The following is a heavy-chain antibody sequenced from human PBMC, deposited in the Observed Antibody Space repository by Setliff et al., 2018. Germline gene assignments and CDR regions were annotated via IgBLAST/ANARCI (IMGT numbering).Heavy chain of an antibody. CDR2: IYTSWST. D-gene: IGHD3-3*01. J-gene: IGHJ6*03. CDR3: ARMSGFQYIDV. V-gene: IGHV4-4*02. CDR1: GDSISSGNW. Sequence: SETLSLTCAVSGDSISSGNWWSWVRQPPEKGLEWIGQIYTSWSTNYNPSLKSRVTISLDTSKNQFSLSLTSVTAEDTAVYYCARMSGFQYIDVWDKGTTVTSP.